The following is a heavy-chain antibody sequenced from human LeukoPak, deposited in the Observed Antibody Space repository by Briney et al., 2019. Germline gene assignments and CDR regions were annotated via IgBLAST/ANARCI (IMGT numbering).Heavy chain of an antibody. CDR2: INPSGGST. V-gene: IGHV1-46*01. CDR1: GYTFTSYY. J-gene: IGHJ5*02. CDR3: ARDPARTTQRDNWFDP. Sequence: ASVKVSCKASGYTFTSYYMHWVRQAPGQGPEWMGIINPSGGSTSYAQKFQGRVTMTRDTSTSTVYMELSSLRSEDTAVYYCARDPARTTQRDNWFDPWGQGTLVTVSS. D-gene: IGHD4-11*01.